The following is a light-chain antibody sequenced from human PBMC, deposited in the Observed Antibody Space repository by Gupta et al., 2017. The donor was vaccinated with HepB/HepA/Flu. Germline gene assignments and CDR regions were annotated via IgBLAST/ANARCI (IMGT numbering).Light chain of an antibody. CDR3: QQSDSSPVT. CDR2: AAS. Sequence: DIQMTQSPSSLSASIGDRVTCTCRASQNINSSLNWYQQMPGEVPKLLIYAASSLQSGVPSRFSGSRSGTTFTLTISRLQPEDFATYYCQQSDSSPVTFGGGTKVE. V-gene: IGKV1-39*01. CDR1: QNINSS. J-gene: IGKJ4*01.